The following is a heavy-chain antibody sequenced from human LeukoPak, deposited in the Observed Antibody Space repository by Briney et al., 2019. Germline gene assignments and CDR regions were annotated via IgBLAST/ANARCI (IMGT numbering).Heavy chain of an antibody. Sequence: NPGGSLRLSCAASGFTFSAYNMNWVRQAPGKGLEWVSSISSGSRYIYYADSVKGRFTISRDNAKDSLYLQMNSLRAEDTAVYYCAKCSGGNCYHSDDHWGQGTLVTVSP. D-gene: IGHD2-15*01. CDR1: GFTFSAYN. J-gene: IGHJ5*02. V-gene: IGHV3-21*01. CDR3: AKCSGGNCYHSDDH. CDR2: ISSGSRYI.